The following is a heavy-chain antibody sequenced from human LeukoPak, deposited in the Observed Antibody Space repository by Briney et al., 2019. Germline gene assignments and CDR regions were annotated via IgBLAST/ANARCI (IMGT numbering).Heavy chain of an antibody. Sequence: SETLSLTCTVSGGSISNSYWSWIRQPAGKGLEWIGRIYTSGSTNYNPSLKSRVTMSVDTSKKQLSLKLSSVTAADTAVYYCARYDVWGSYRAFDYWGQGTLVTVSS. D-gene: IGHD3-16*02. CDR3: ARYDVWGSYRAFDY. V-gene: IGHV4-4*07. J-gene: IGHJ4*02. CDR2: IYTSGST. CDR1: GGSISNSY.